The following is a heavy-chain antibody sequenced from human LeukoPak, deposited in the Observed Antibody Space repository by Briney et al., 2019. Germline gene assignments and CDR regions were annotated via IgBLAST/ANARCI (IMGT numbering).Heavy chain of an antibody. CDR1: GGSISSYY. CDR3: ASSIAAPERMDV. CDR2: IYYSGST. Sequence: PSETPSLTCTVSGGSISSYYWSWIRQPPGKGLEWIGYIYYSGSTNYNPSLKSRVTISVDTSKNQFSLKLSSVTAADTAVYYCASSIAAPERMDVWGQGTTVTVSS. J-gene: IGHJ6*02. V-gene: IGHV4-59*01. D-gene: IGHD6-13*01.